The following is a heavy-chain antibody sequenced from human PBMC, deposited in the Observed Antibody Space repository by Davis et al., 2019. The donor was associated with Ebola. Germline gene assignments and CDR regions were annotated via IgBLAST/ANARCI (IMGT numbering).Heavy chain of an antibody. J-gene: IGHJ6*02. V-gene: IGHV1-2*06. CDR1: GYTFTGYY. D-gene: IGHD3-10*01. Sequence: AASVKVSCKASGYTFTGYYMHWVRQAPGQGLEWMGRINPNSGGTNYAQKFQGRVTMTRDTSISTAYMELSRLRSDDTAVYYCARITMVRGVIIYGMDVWGQGTTVTVSS. CDR3: ARITMVRGVIIYGMDV. CDR2: INPNSGGT.